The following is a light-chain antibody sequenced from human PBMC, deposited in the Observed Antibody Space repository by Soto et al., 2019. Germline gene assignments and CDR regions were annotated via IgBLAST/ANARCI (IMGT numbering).Light chain of an antibody. J-gene: IGKJ3*01. V-gene: IGKV1-39*01. Sequence: DIQMTQSPSSLSASVGDRVTITCRASQSISIFLNWYQQKPGKAPNLLIYGASSLQSGVPSRFSGSGSGTDFTLTISSLQPEEFATYYCQQSYSTPRTFGPGSQVA. CDR2: GAS. CDR3: QQSYSTPRT. CDR1: QSISIF.